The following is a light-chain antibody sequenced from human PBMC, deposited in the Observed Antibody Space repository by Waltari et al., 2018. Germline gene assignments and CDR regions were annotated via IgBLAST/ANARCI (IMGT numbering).Light chain of an antibody. J-gene: IGLJ2*01. Sequence: HSVLPPPPSVSDPSRPRVPLPCSGRSSTLARTALNWYQQIPGKAPKLLIYFDVLRPSGVSDRFSASKSGTSASLAISGLQADDEAEYYCSVWDASVNGVIFGGGTRLTVL. CDR3: SVWDASVNGVI. V-gene: IGLV1-36*01. CDR1: SSTLARTA. CDR2: FDV.